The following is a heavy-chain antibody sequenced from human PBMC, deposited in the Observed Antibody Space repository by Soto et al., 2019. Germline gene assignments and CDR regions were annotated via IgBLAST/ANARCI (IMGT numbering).Heavy chain of an antibody. V-gene: IGHV4-34*01. CDR1: GGSFSGYY. D-gene: IGHD3-9*01. CDR2: INHSGST. Sequence: SETLSLTCAVYGGSFSGYYWSWIRQPPGKGLEWIGEINHSGSTNYNPSLKSRVTISVDTSKNQFSLKLSSVTAADTAVYYCARMPPSDILTGYLYYFDYWGQGTLVTVSS. CDR3: ARMPPSDILTGYLYYFDY. J-gene: IGHJ4*02.